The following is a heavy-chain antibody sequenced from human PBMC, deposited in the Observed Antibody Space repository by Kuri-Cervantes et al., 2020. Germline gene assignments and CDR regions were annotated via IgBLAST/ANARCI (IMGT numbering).Heavy chain of an antibody. J-gene: IGHJ6*02. Sequence: GGSLRLSCAASGFTFSDYYMSWIRQAPGKGLEWVSYISSSGSTIYYADSVKGRFTISRDNAKNSLYLQMNSLRAEDTAVYYCAREGAGYSSSWYSSGPRSYYYYYGMDVWGQGTTVTVSS. CDR3: AREGAGYSSSWYSSGPRSYYYYYGMDV. CDR2: ISSSGSTI. D-gene: IGHD6-13*01. CDR1: GFTFSDYY. V-gene: IGHV3-11*01.